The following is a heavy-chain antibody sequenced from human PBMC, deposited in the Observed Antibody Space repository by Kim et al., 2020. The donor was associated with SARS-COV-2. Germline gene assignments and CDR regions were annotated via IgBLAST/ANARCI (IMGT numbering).Heavy chain of an antibody. J-gene: IGHJ4*02. CDR1: GYTFTSYY. CDR2: INPSGGST. Sequence: ASVKVSCKASGYTFTSYYMHWVRQAPGQGLEWMGIINPSGGSTSYAQKFQGRVTMTRDTSTSTVYMELSSLRSEDTAVYYCAREYYYDSSGYYPLDYWGQGTLVTVSS. CDR3: AREYYYDSSGYYPLDY. V-gene: IGHV1-46*01. D-gene: IGHD3-22*01.